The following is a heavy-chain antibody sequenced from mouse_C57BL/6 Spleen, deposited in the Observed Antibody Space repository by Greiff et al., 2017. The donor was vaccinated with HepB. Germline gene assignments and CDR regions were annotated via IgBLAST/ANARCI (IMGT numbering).Heavy chain of an antibody. CDR2: IYPGDGDT. V-gene: IGHV1-82*01. CDR3: ASPYYYGSSVSWYFDV. CDR1: GYAFSSSW. J-gene: IGHJ1*03. Sequence: VQLVESGPELVKPGASVKISCKASGYAFSSSWMNWVKQRPGKGLEWIGRIYPGDGDTNYNGKFKGKATLTADKSSSTAYMQLSSLTSEDAAVYFCASPYYYGSSVSWYFDVWGTGTTVTVSS. D-gene: IGHD1-1*01.